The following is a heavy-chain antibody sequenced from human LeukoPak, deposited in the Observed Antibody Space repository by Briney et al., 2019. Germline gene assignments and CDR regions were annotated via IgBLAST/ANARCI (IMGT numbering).Heavy chain of an antibody. CDR1: GGTFSSYA. V-gene: IGHV1-69*04. CDR3: ARDLMATNFNWFDP. CDR2: IIPILGIA. D-gene: IGHD5-12*01. Sequence: ASVKVSCKASGGTFSSYAISWVRQAPGQGLEWMGRIIPILGIANYAQKFQGRVTITADKSTSTVYMELSSLKSEDTAVYYCARDLMATNFNWFDPWGQGTLVTVSS. J-gene: IGHJ5*02.